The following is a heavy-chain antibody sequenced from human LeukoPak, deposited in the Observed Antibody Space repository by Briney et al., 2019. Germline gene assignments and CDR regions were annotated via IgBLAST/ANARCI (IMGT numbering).Heavy chain of an antibody. CDR2: INHSGST. J-gene: IGHJ4*02. D-gene: IGHD3-22*01. CDR1: GGSFSGYY. CDR3: ARRKDYYDSAAFY. Sequence: SETLSLTCAVYGGSFSGYYWSWIRQPPGKGLEWLGEINHSGSTNYNPSFKSRVTISVDTSKNQFSLKLSSVTAADTAVYYCARRKDYYDSAAFYWGQGTLVTVSS. V-gene: IGHV4-34*01.